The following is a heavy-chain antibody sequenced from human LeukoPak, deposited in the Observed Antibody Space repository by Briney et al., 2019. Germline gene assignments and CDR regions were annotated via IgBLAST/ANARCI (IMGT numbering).Heavy chain of an antibody. CDR2: ISAYNGNT. CDR1: GYTFTSYG. J-gene: IGHJ6*03. CDR3: ARVAVTVTTQRSYYYYMDV. V-gene: IGHV1-18*01. Sequence: GASVKVSCKASGYTFTSYGISWVRQAPGQGLEWMGWISAYNGNTNYAQKLQGRVTMTTDTSTSTAYMELSSLRSEDTAVYYCARVAVTVTTQRSYYYYMDVWGKGTTVTVSS. D-gene: IGHD4-17*01.